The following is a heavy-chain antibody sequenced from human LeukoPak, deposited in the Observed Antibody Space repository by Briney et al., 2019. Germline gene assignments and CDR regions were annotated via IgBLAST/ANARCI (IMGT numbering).Heavy chain of an antibody. D-gene: IGHD2-2*01. CDR3: ARDWPGGYCSSTSCYGY. V-gene: IGHV1-69*13. CDR2: VIPIFGTA. CDR1: GGTFSSYA. Sequence: ASVKVSCKASGGTFSSYAISWVRQAPGQGLEWMGGVIPIFGTANYAQKFQGRVTITADESTSTAYMELSRLRSEDTAVYYCARDWPGGYCSSTSCYGYWGQGTLVTVSS. J-gene: IGHJ4*02.